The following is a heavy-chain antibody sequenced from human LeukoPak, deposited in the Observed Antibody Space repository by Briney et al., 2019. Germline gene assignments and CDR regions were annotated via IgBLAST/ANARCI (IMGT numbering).Heavy chain of an antibody. D-gene: IGHD3-10*01. Sequence: SETLSLTCTVSGASIGNYYWSWIRQPPGKGLEWIGYIYYTGRTNFNPSLKSRVTMSVDTSKNQLSLKLSSVTAADTAVYYCARDIGSGPVDVWGQGTLVTVSS. CDR3: ARDIGSGPVDV. J-gene: IGHJ4*02. CDR2: IYYTGRT. V-gene: IGHV4-59*01. CDR1: GASIGNYY.